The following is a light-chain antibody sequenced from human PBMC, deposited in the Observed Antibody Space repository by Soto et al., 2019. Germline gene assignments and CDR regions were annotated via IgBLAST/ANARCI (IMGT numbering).Light chain of an antibody. CDR1: QTVSANY. CDR2: DTS. Sequence: VLTQSPGTLALSPGETTTLSCRASQTVSANYLAWYQQKPGQAPRLLIYDTSRRTTGTPDRFTGSGSGTDFTLTIRRLEPEDVALYYCQQYGDSRQITFGGGTKLEIK. CDR3: QQYGDSRQIT. V-gene: IGKV3-20*01. J-gene: IGKJ4*01.